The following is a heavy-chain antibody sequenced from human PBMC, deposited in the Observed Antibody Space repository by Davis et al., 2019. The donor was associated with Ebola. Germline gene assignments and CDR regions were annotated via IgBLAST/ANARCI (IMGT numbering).Heavy chain of an antibody. Sequence: ASVKVSCKASGGTFSSYAISWVRQATGQGLEWMGWMNPNSGNTGYAQKFQGRVTMTRNTSISTAYMELSSLRSEDTAIYYCARDVVVPAAMHGYYYYGMDVWGQGTTVTVSS. CDR2: MNPNSGNT. V-gene: IGHV1-8*02. J-gene: IGHJ6*02. CDR1: GGTFSSYA. CDR3: ARDVVVPAAMHGYYYYGMDV. D-gene: IGHD2-2*01.